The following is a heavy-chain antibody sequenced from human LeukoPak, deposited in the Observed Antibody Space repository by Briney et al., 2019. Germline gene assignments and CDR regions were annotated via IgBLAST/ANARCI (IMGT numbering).Heavy chain of an antibody. CDR3: ANQCGGTCSFDY. CDR1: GFTFSNAW. CDR2: IKSKTDGGTT. J-gene: IGHJ4*02. Sequence: PGGSLRLSCAASGFTFSNAWMSWVRQAPGKGLEWVGRIKSKTDGGTTDYAAPVKGRFTISRDDSKNTLYLQMNSLRAEDTAVYYCANQCGGTCSFDYWGQGTLVTVSS. V-gene: IGHV3-15*01. D-gene: IGHD2-21*01.